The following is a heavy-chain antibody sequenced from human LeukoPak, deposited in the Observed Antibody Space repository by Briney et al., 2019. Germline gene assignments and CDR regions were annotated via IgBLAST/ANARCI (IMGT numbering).Heavy chain of an antibody. J-gene: IGHJ3*02. D-gene: IGHD4-17*01. Sequence: SGGSLRLSCAASGFTFSSYGMSWGRQAPGKGLEWVSAISGSGGSTYYADSVKGRFTISRDNSKNPLYLQMNSLRAEDTAVYYCAKDHRLDYGDYCWRDEPDAFDIWGQGTMVTVSS. CDR3: AKDHRLDYGDYCWRDEPDAFDI. CDR2: ISGSGGST. CDR1: GFTFSSYG. V-gene: IGHV3-23*01.